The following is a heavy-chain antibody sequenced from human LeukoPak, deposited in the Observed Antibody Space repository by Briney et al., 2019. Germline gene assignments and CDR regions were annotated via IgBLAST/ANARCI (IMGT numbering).Heavy chain of an antibody. Sequence: GGSLRLSCAASGLTFSSYWMHWVRQAPGKGLVWVSRINSDGSSTSYADSVKGRFTISRDNVKNTLYLQMNSLRAEDTAVYYCARGYSSGWYYYYYYMDVWGKGTTVTVSS. CDR2: INSDGSST. V-gene: IGHV3-74*01. J-gene: IGHJ6*03. CDR1: GLTFSSYW. D-gene: IGHD6-19*01. CDR3: ARGYSSGWYYYYYYMDV.